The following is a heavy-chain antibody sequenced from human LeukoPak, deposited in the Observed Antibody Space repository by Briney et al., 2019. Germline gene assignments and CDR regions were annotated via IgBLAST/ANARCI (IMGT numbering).Heavy chain of an antibody. V-gene: IGHV1-46*01. J-gene: IGHJ4*02. Sequence: ASVKVSCKASGYTFTSYYMHWVRQAPGQGLEWMGIINPSGGSTSYAQKFQGRVTMTRETSTSTVYMELSSLTSEDTAVYYCAREDYYDSSGYYYSFRYWGQGTLVTVSS. D-gene: IGHD3-22*01. CDR1: GYTFTSYY. CDR3: AREDYYDSSGYYYSFRY. CDR2: INPSGGST.